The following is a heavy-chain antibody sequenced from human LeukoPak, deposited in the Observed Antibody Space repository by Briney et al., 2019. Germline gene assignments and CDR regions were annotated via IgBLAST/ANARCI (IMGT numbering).Heavy chain of an antibody. CDR1: GFTVSSNY. J-gene: IGHJ3*02. V-gene: IGHV3-66*01. CDR2: IYSGGST. CDR3: ARDLFGGIAVADTGVGAFDI. Sequence: GGSLRLSCAASGFTVSSNYMSWVRQAPGKGLEWVSVIYSGGSTYYADSVKGRFTISRDNSKNTLYLQMNSLRAEDTAVYYCARDLFGGIAVADTGVGAFDIWGQGTMVTVSS. D-gene: IGHD6-19*01.